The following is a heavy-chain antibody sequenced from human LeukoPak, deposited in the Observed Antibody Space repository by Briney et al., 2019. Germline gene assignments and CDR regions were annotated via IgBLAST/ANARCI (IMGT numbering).Heavy chain of an antibody. CDR2: MNPNSGNT. CDR3: ARGMGYCDDY. D-gene: IGHD2-21*02. CDR1: GYTFTSYD. V-gene: IGHV1-8*01. J-gene: IGHJ4*02. Sequence: ASVKVSCKVSGYTFTSYDIDWVRQATGQGREGMGWMNPNSGNTGYAQKFQGRDTMTRNTSISTAYMELSSLRSEDTAVYYCARGMGYCDDYWGQGTLVTVSS.